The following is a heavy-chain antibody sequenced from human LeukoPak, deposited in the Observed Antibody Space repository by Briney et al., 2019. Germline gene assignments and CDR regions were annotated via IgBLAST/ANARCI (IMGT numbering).Heavy chain of an antibody. CDR1: GFTFSSYA. Sequence: GGSLRLSCAASGFTFSSYAMSWVRQAPGKGLEWVSAISGSSGSTYYADSVKGRFTISRDNSKNTLYVQMNSLRAEDTAVYYCAKVGDGHCSSTSCYGWFDPWGQGTLVTVSS. CDR3: AKVGDGHCSSTSCYGWFDP. V-gene: IGHV3-23*01. CDR2: ISGSSGST. D-gene: IGHD2-2*01. J-gene: IGHJ5*02.